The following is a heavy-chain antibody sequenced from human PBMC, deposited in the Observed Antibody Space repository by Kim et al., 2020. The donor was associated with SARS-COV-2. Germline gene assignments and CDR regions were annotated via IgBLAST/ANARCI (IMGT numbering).Heavy chain of an antibody. D-gene: IGHD2-21*02. Sequence: VTGRFTMSRDNSKDTLYLQMNSLRAEDTAVYYCATSGVTAPNYYYYGMDVWGQGTTVTVSS. CDR3: ATSGVTAPNYYYYGMDV. V-gene: IGHV3-53*01. J-gene: IGHJ6*02.